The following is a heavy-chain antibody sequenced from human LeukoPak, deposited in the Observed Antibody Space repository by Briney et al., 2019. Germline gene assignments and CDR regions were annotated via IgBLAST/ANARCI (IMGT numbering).Heavy chain of an antibody. CDR2: IYYSGST. V-gene: IGHV4-59*08. J-gene: IGHJ5*02. Sequence: SETLSLTCTVSGGSISSSYWSWIRQPPGKGLEWIGYIYYSGSTNYNPSLKSRVTISVDTSKNQFSLKLSSVTAADTAVYYCARHAPMGSGWPWFDPWGQGTLVTVSS. D-gene: IGHD6-19*01. CDR3: ARHAPMGSGWPWFDP. CDR1: GGSISSSY.